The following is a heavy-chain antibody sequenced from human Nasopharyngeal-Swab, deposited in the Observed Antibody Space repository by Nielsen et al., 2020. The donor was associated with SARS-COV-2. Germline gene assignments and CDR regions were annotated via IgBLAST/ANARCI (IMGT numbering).Heavy chain of an antibody. J-gene: IGHJ4*02. CDR2: IYYSGST. CDR3: ARATTVTPDFDY. CDR1: GGSISSGDYC. V-gene: IGHV4-31*03. D-gene: IGHD4-17*01. Sequence: SETLSLTCTVSGGSISSGDYCWSWIRQHPGKGLEWIGYIYYSGSTYYNPSLKSRVTISVDTSKNQFSLKLSSVTAADTAVYYCARATTVTPDFDYWGQGTLVTVSS.